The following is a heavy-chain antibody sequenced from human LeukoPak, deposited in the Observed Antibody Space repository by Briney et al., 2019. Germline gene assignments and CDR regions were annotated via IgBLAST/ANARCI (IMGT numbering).Heavy chain of an antibody. D-gene: IGHD4-17*01. J-gene: IGHJ4*02. CDR2: INHSGST. Sequence: SETLSLTCAVYGGSFSGYYWSWIRQPPGKGLEWIGEINHSGSTNYNPSLKSRVTISVDTSKNQFSLKLSSVTAADTAVYYCARGRPWTTVTRYFDYWGRGTLVTVSS. CDR1: GGSFSGYY. CDR3: ARGRPWTTVTRYFDY. V-gene: IGHV4-34*01.